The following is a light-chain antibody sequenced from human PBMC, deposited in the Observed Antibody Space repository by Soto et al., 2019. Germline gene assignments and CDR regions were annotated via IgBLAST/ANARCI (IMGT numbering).Light chain of an antibody. CDR2: AAS. CDR3: QQRTNWPLFT. J-gene: IGKJ3*01. V-gene: IGKV3-11*01. CDR1: QSVSSY. Sequence: EIVLTQSPATLSLSPGERATLSCRASQSVSSYLAWYQQKPGQAPRLLIYAASNRATGIPARFSGSGSGTDFTLTISSLEPEDFGVYYCQQRTNWPLFTFGPGTKVDIK.